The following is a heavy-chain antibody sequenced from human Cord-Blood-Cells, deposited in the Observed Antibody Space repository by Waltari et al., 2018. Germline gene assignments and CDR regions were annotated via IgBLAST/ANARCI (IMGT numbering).Heavy chain of an antibody. CDR2: VDPEDGET. D-gene: IGHD4-4*01. Sequence: EVQLVQSGAEVKKPGATVKISCKVSGYTFTDYYMHWVQQAPGKGLEWMGLVDPEDGETIYAEKFQGRVTITADTSTDTAYMELSSLRSEDTAVYYCATVARPDYSNYYYYYYGMDVWGQGTTVTVSS. V-gene: IGHV1-69-2*01. J-gene: IGHJ6*02. CDR1: GYTFTDYY. CDR3: ATVARPDYSNYYYYYYGMDV.